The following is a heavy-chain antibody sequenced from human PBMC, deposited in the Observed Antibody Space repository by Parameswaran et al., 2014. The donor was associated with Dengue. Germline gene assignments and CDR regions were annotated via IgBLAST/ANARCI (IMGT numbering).Heavy chain of an antibody. CDR3: ARGGYDFWSGYHPGRGYFDY. J-gene: IGHJ4*02. CDR2: INPNSGGT. Sequence: WVRQAPGQGLEWMGWINPNSGGTNYAQKFQGWVTMTRDTSISTAYMELSRLRSDDTAVYYCARGGYDFWSGYHPGRGYFDYWGQGTLVTVSS. V-gene: IGHV1-2*04. D-gene: IGHD3-3*01.